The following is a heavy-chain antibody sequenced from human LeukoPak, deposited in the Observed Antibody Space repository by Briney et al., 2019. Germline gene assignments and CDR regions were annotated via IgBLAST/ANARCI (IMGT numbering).Heavy chain of an antibody. CDR1: GYSFTTYW. Sequence: GESLKISCKVSGYSFTTYWIGWVRQMPGKGLEWMGIIYPGDSDTKYSPSFQGQVTISADKPISTAYLQWSSLKASDTAMYYCARVGEYCSSTSCYTKFDYWGQGTLVTVSS. V-gene: IGHV5-51*04. CDR3: ARVGEYCSSTSCYTKFDY. CDR2: IYPGDSDT. D-gene: IGHD2-2*02. J-gene: IGHJ4*02.